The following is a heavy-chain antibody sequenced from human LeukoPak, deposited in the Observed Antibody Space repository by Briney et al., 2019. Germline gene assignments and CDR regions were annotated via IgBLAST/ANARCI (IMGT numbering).Heavy chain of an antibody. CDR1: GLTSSSYW. Sequence: GGSLRLSCAASGLTSSSYWMHWVRQVPGKGLVWVSRISGDGTARNYADSVKGRFTISRDDAKNTVDLQMNSLRGEDTAVYYCVRGRGSYGWFDPWGQGTLVTVSS. CDR2: ISGDGTAR. J-gene: IGHJ5*02. V-gene: IGHV3-74*01. D-gene: IGHD3-10*01. CDR3: VRGRGSYGWFDP.